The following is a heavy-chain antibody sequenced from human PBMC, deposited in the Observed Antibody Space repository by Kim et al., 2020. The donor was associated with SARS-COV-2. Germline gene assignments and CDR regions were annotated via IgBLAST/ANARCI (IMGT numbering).Heavy chain of an antibody. V-gene: IGHV1-2*02. CDR2: INPKSGNT. J-gene: IGHJ5*02. CDR3: GRDPDGAVAGNGYWFDP. D-gene: IGHD6-19*01. CDR1: GYTFNDYY. Sequence: ASVKVSCKTSGYTFNDYYIHWVRQAPGQGLEWMGWINPKSGNTMYAQRFQGRVTITRDTSINTVYMDLSRLTSDDTAIYYCGRDPDGAVAGNGYWFDPWGQGTLVAVSS.